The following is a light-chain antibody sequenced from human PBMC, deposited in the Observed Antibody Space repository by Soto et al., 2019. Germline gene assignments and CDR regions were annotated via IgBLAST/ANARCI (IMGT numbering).Light chain of an antibody. CDR1: QSVRSN. CDR3: QQYNNWPQT. Sequence: EIVMKQSPATMSVSPGERATLSCRASQSVRSNLAWYQQKPGQAPRLLIYGASTRATGIPARFSGSGSGTEFTLTISSLQSEDFAVYYCQQYNNWPQTFGQGTKVDIK. CDR2: GAS. V-gene: IGKV3-15*01. J-gene: IGKJ1*01.